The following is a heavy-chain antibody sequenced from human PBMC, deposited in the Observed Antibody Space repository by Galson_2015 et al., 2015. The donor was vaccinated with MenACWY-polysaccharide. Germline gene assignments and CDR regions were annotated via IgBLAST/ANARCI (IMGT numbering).Heavy chain of an antibody. CDR2: ISKSGDSI. CDR1: GFSLGGWY. Sequence: SLRLSCAASGFSLGGWYMSWIRQAPGKGLEWLSYISKSGDSIYYADSVKGRFTISRDNAKNSLYLQVNSLEAEDTAIYFCARGHYGLDVWGQGTPVTVSS. J-gene: IGHJ6*02. V-gene: IGHV3-11*01. CDR3: ARGHYGLDV.